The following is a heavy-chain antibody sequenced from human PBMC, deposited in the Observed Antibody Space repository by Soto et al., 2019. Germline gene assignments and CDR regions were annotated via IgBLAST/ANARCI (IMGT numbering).Heavy chain of an antibody. CDR2: LFSNDEK. Sequence: QVTLKESGPVLVKPTETLTLTCTVSGFSLSNARMGVSWIRQPPGKALEWLAHLFSNDEKSYSTALKSRLTTSYDTSKSQVVLTMTTMDPVDTATYYCARIELDYYYYGMDVWGQGTTVTVSS. J-gene: IGHJ6*02. CDR3: ARIELDYYYYGMDV. CDR1: GFSLSNARMG. V-gene: IGHV2-26*01.